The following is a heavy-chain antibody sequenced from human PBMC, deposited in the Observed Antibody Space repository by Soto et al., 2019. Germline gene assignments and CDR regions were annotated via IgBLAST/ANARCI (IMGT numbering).Heavy chain of an antibody. V-gene: IGHV3-74*01. Sequence: VQLVESGGGLVQPGGSLRLSCAASGFTFSSYWMHWVRQVPGKGLVWVSRINSDGSSTSYADSVKGRFTISRDNAKNTLYLQMNSLRAEDTAVYYCAREGCSGGSCYPYYYYYGLDVWGQGTTVTVSS. J-gene: IGHJ6*02. CDR3: AREGCSGGSCYPYYYYYGLDV. CDR1: GFTFSSYW. CDR2: INSDGSST. D-gene: IGHD2-15*01.